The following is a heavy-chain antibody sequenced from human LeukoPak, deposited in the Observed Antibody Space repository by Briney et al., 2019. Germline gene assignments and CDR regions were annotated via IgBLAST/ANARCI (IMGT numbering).Heavy chain of an antibody. CDR2: ISSKPYGATP. J-gene: IGHJ4*02. CDR1: GFTFGDFS. V-gene: IGHV3-49*03. CDR3: TRANTVFTDY. Sequence: GGSLRLSCTGSGFTFGDFSITWFRQAPGKGLEWVGFISSKPYGATPEYAVSVRGRFIISRDDSKSIAHLQMNSLKVEDSAVYFCTRANTVFTDYWGQGTLVTVSS. D-gene: IGHD4-11*01.